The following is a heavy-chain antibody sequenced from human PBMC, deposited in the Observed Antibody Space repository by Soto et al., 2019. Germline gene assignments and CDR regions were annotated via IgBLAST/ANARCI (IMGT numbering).Heavy chain of an antibody. D-gene: IGHD3-10*01. V-gene: IGHV1-2*02. CDR3: ACMVRGPWAFFDY. CDR2: INPNSGGT. Sequence: ALVKVSCKASGYTFTGYYMHWVRQAPGQGLEWMGWINPNSGGTNYAQKFQGRVTMTRDTSISTAYMELSRLRSDDTAVYYYACMVRGPWAFFDYWGQGTLVTVSS. J-gene: IGHJ4*02. CDR1: GYTFTGYY.